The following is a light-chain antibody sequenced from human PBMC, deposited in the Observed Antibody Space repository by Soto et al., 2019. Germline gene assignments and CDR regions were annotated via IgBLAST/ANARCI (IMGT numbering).Light chain of an antibody. CDR3: QRYDGY. CDR1: QNINNW. J-gene: IGKJ2*01. V-gene: IGKV1-5*01. CDR2: GAY. Sequence: DTQMTQSPSTLSASVGDTVTITCRARQNINNWLAWYQQKPEKVPKLLIYGAYTLEDGVPSRFSGSRSGTEFTLTINSLQPDDFATYYCQRYDGYFGQGTKLEIK.